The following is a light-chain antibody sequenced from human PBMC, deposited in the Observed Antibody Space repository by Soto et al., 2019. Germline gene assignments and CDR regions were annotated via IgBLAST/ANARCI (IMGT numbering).Light chain of an antibody. Sequence: EIVLTQSPGTLSLSPGKRATLSCRASQSVSSSYLAWYQQKPGQAPRPLIYGASSRAIGIQDRFSGSGSGTDFTLTIIRLVPEDFAVYYCQQYGSSPWTFGQGTKVDIK. V-gene: IGKV3-20*01. CDR3: QQYGSSPWT. CDR1: QSVSSSY. CDR2: GAS. J-gene: IGKJ1*01.